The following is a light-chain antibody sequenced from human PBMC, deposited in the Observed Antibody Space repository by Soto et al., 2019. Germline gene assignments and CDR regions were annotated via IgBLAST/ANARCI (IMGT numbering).Light chain of an antibody. Sequence: IQLTQSPSSLSASVGDRVTITCRASQAISDSLVWYQQNPGQAPKLLIYAASTLQSGVPSRFSGGGSGTDFTLTISSLHPADFATYYCQQFKSYPYTFGQGTKLEI. CDR2: AAS. J-gene: IGKJ2*01. CDR3: QQFKSYPYT. CDR1: QAISDS. V-gene: IGKV1-9*01.